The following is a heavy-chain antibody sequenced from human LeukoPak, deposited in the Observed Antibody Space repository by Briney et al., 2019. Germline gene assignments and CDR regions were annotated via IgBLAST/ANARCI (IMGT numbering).Heavy chain of an antibody. CDR1: GFTLNNAW. Sequence: PGGSLRLSCAASGFTLNNAWMSWVRQAPGKGLEWLSRIKRETDGGTIAYAAPVKGRFTISRDDSRNTLYLQMDGLKIEDTAVYYCTTDRYYDNSELQFQHWGQGTLVTVSS. CDR3: TTDRYYDNSELQFQH. D-gene: IGHD3-22*01. CDR2: IKRETDGGTI. V-gene: IGHV3-15*01. J-gene: IGHJ1*01.